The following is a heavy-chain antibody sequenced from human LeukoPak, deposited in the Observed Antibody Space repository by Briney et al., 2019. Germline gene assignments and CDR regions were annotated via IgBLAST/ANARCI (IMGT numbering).Heavy chain of an antibody. CDR1: GFTFNIYS. V-gene: IGHV3-23*01. D-gene: IGHD1-26*01. CDR2: IGGGDDI. J-gene: IGHJ4*02. CDR3: AKVATLRKSLWDNFDS. Sequence: GGSLRLSCAASGFTFNIYSMSWVRQAPGKGLEWVSCIGGGDDIHYADSVKGRFTFSRDDSKNTSSLQMNTLRAEDTAIYICAKVATLRKSLWDNFDSWGQGTLVTVS.